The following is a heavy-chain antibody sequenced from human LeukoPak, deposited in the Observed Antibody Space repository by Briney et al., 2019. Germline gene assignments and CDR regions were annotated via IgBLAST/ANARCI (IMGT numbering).Heavy chain of an antibody. D-gene: IGHD1-26*01. CDR1: GFTFSSYS. V-gene: IGHV3-21*01. CDR2: ISSSYI. Sequence: PGGSLRLSCAASGFTFSSYSMNWVRQAPGKGLEWVSSISSSYIYYADSVKGRFTISRDNAKNSLYLQMNSLRAEDTAVYYCAREGISYATDYWGQGTLVTVSS. J-gene: IGHJ4*02. CDR3: AREGISYATDY.